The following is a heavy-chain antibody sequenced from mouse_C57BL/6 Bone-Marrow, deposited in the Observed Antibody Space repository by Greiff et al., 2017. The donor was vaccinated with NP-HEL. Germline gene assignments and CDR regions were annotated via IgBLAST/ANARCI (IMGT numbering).Heavy chain of an antibody. V-gene: IGHV1-5*01. J-gene: IGHJ1*03. D-gene: IGHD1-1*01. CDR3: THYYGSSKGWYFDV. CDR1: GYTFTSYW. CDR2: IYPGNSDT. Sequence: EVQLQQSGTVLARPGASVKMSCKTSGYTFTSYWMHWVKQRPGQGLEWIGAIYPGNSDTSYNQKFKGKAKLTAVTSASTAYMELSSLTNEDSAVYYCTHYYGSSKGWYFDVWGTGTTVTVSS.